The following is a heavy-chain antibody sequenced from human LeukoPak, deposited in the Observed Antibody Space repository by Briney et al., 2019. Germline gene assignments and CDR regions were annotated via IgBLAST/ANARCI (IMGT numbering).Heavy chain of an antibody. CDR2: IYYSGST. Sequence: SETLSLTCTVSGGSISSYYWSWIRQPPGKGLEWIGYIYYSGSTNYNPSLKSRVTISVDTSKNQFSLKLSSVTAADTAVYYCARCTVAGTWFDYWGQGTLVTVSS. CDR1: GGSISSYY. D-gene: IGHD6-19*01. V-gene: IGHV4-59*08. J-gene: IGHJ4*02. CDR3: ARCTVAGTWFDY.